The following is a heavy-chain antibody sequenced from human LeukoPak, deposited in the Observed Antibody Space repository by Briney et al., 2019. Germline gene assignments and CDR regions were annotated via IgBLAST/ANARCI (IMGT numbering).Heavy chain of an antibody. J-gene: IGHJ4*02. V-gene: IGHV1-46*01. D-gene: IGHD6-19*01. CDR1: GYTFRSYY. CDR2: INPIEEIT. Sequence: ASVKVSCKTSGYTFRSYYIHWVRQAPGQGLEWVGIINPIEEITTYAQKFQGRVTMTRDMSTSTVYMELSSLRSDDTAVYYCATEPPAQCYFDNWGQGSLVTDSS. CDR3: ATEPPAQCYFDN.